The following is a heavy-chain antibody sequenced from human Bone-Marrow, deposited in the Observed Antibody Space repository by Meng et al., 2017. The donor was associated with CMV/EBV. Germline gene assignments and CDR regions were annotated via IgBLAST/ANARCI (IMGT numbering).Heavy chain of an antibody. Sequence: TVSSYSMNWVRQDPGKGLEWVSSISSSSSYIYYADSVKGRFTISRDNAKSSLCLQMSTLRAEDTAVYYCARNYYDSSGYSGGTVFDYWGQGTLVTVSS. J-gene: IGHJ4*02. CDR2: ISSSSSYI. V-gene: IGHV3-21*01. CDR3: ARNYYDSSGYSGGTVFDY. CDR1: TVSSYS. D-gene: IGHD3-22*01.